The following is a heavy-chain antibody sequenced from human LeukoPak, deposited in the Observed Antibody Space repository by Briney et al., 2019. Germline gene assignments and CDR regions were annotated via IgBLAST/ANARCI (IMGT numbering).Heavy chain of an antibody. Sequence: GGSLRLSCAASGFTFSSYAMSWVRQAPGKGLEWVSAISGSGGSTYYADSVKGRFTISRDNSKDTLYLQMNSLRAEDTAVYYCAKDSTELWYYYDSSGFDYWGQGTLVTVSS. CDR1: GFTFSSYA. D-gene: IGHD3-22*01. V-gene: IGHV3-23*01. CDR2: ISGSGGST. J-gene: IGHJ4*02. CDR3: AKDSTELWYYYDSSGFDY.